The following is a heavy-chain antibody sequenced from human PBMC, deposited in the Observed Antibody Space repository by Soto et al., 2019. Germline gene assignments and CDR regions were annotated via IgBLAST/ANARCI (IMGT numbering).Heavy chain of an antibody. V-gene: IGHV3-23*01. CDR2: ISGSGGNT. Sequence: EVQLLESGGGLVQPGGSLRLSCATSGFTFSSYAMSWVRQAPGKGLEWVSTISGSGGNTYYADSVKGRFTISRDNSKNTLYLQMNSLRAEDTAVYYFAESLRGSYPFDYWGQGTLVTVS. CDR3: AESLRGSYPFDY. J-gene: IGHJ4*02. D-gene: IGHD1-26*01. CDR1: GFTFSSYA.